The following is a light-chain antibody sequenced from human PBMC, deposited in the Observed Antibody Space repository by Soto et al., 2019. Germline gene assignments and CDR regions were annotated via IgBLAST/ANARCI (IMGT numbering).Light chain of an antibody. CDR1: SSDFGGYNY. V-gene: IGLV2-8*01. CDR3: SSFAGSNNFPYV. J-gene: IGLJ1*01. Sequence: QSVLTQPPSASGSPGQSVTISCTGASSDFGGYNYVSWYQQHPGKAPKLIIFEVSKRPSGVPDRFSGSKSGNTASLTVSGLQAEDEADYYCSSFAGSNNFPYVFGTGTKV. CDR2: EVS.